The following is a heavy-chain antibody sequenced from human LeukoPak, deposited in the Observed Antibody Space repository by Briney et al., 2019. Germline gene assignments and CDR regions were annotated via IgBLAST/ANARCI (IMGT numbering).Heavy chain of an antibody. D-gene: IGHD2-2*01. V-gene: IGHV3-9*01. CDR1: GFSFNGYG. CDR2: INYNGGST. CDR3: ARPMLPTNTVLFYGLDV. J-gene: IGHJ6*02. Sequence: PGRSLRLSCAVTGFSFNGYGMHWVRQPPGKGLEWVSSINYNGGSTEYADSVKGRFTISRDNAKNSLFLQLNRLRPEDSALYYCARPMLPTNTVLFYGLDVWGQGTTVTASS.